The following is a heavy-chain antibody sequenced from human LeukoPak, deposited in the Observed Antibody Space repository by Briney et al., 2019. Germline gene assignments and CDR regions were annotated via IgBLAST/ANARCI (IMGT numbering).Heavy chain of an antibody. CDR2: VSTDGANK. D-gene: IGHD3-10*01. CDR3: ARDKRRSGGDY. Sequence: GGSLRLSCAASGFVFSNYALHWVRQAPGKGLEWVAVVSTDGANKYYTDSVRGRFTISRDNSKNTLYLQMNSLRAEDTAVYYCARDKRRSGGDYWGQGTLVTVSS. J-gene: IGHJ4*02. CDR1: GFVFSNYA. V-gene: IGHV3-30-3*01.